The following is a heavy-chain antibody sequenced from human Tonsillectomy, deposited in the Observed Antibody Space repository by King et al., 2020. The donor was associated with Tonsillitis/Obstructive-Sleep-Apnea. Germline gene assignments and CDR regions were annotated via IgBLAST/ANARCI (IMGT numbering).Heavy chain of an antibody. J-gene: IGHJ4*02. CDR3: AKDTGPIAVAGEFDY. D-gene: IGHD6-19*01. Sequence: VQLMESGGGVVQPGRSLRLSCAASGFTFSNYGMHWVRQAPGKGLEWVAVISYDGTNAYYGDSVKGRFTISRANSKNTLYLQMNSLRAEDTAVYYCAKDTGPIAVAGEFDYWGQGTLVTVSS. CDR2: ISYDGTNA. CDR1: GFTFSNYG. V-gene: IGHV3-30*18.